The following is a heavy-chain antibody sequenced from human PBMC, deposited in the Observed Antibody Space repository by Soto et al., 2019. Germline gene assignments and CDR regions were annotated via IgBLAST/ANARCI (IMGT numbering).Heavy chain of an antibody. CDR2: ISNDGSNK. V-gene: IGHV3-30*03. D-gene: IGHD3-22*01. CDR1: GFTFSNYG. J-gene: IGHJ5*02. Sequence: PGGSLRLSCAASGFTFSNYGMHWVRQAPGKGLEWVAVISNDGSNKYYADSVKGRFTISRDNSKNTLYLQMNSLRAEDTAVYYCAGEGAEYYYDSSGVPGFDPWGQGILVTVSS. CDR3: AGEGAEYYYDSSGVPGFDP.